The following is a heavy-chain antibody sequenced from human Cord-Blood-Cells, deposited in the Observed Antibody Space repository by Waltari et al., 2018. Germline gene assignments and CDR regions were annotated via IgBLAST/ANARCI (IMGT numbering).Heavy chain of an antibody. CDR2: INPNSGGT. V-gene: IGHV1-2*02. Sequence: QVQLVQSGAEVKKPGASVKVSCKASGYTFTGYYMHWVRQAPGQGLEWKGWINPNSGGTNYAQKFQGRVTMTRDTSISTAYMELSRLRSDDTAVYYCARADVDYDFWSGYPADYWGQGTLVTVSS. J-gene: IGHJ4*02. D-gene: IGHD3-3*01. CDR3: ARADVDYDFWSGYPADY. CDR1: GYTFTGYY.